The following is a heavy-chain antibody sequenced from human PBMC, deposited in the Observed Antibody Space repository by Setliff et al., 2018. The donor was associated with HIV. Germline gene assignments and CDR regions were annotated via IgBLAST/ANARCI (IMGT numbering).Heavy chain of an antibody. J-gene: IGHJ4*02. V-gene: IGHV3-7*03. D-gene: IGHD4-17*01. CDR2: IKQDGSDK. CDR1: GFSFGSYW. Sequence: GGSLRLSCAASGFSFGSYWMSWVRQAPGKGLEWVANIKQDGSDKYYVDSVKGRFIISRDNAKNSVYLQMNSLRAEDTAVYYCARIPYSDSFFDSWGQGTLVTVSS. CDR3: ARIPYSDSFFDS.